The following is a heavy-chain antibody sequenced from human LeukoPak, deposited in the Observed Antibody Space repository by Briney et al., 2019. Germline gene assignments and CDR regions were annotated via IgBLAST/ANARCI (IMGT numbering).Heavy chain of an antibody. D-gene: IGHD3-10*01. CDR1: GFSFSGYW. CDR3: ARPHGFGDPYYFDY. Sequence: QSGGSLRLSCAASGFSFSGYWMSWVRQAPGKGLEWVAVISYDGSNKYYADSVKGRFTISRDNSKNTLYLQMSSLRAEDTAVFYCARPHGFGDPYYFDYWGQGTLITVSS. CDR2: ISYDGSNK. V-gene: IGHV3-30*03. J-gene: IGHJ4*02.